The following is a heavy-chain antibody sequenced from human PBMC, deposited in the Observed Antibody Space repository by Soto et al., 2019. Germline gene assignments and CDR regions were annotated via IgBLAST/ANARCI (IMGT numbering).Heavy chain of an antibody. V-gene: IGHV3-48*01. CDR2: ISSSSSTI. Sequence: GSLRLSCAASGFTFSSYSMNWVRQAPGKGLEWVSYISSSSSTIYYADSVKGRFTISRDNAKNSLYLQMNSLRAEDTAVYYCARANWNHDAFDIWGQGTMVTVSS. J-gene: IGHJ3*02. CDR1: GFTFSSYS. D-gene: IGHD1-1*01. CDR3: ARANWNHDAFDI.